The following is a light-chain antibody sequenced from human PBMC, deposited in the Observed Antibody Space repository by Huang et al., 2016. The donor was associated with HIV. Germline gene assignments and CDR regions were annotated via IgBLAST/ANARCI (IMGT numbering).Light chain of an antibody. V-gene: IGKV1-NL1*01. CDR3: QQYWSTPPAT. CDR2: AAA. J-gene: IGKJ1*01. Sequence: DIQMTQSPSSLPASVGDRVTITCRASQGISNSLAWYQQKPGKAPKLLLYAAAKLESGVPPRFSGSASGTEYTLTISSLQPEDVATYYCQQYWSTPPATFGQGTKVEIK. CDR1: QGISNS.